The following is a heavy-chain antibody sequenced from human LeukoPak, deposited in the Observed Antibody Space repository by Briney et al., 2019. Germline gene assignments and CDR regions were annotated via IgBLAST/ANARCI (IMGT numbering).Heavy chain of an antibody. J-gene: IGHJ6*03. CDR3: ARGRAYYYDSPRAYYMDV. V-gene: IGHV4-34*01. Sequence: SETLSLTCAVYGGSFSGYYWSWIRQPPGKGLEWIGEINHSGSTNYNPSLKSRVTISVDTSKNQFSLKLSSVTAADTAVYYCARGRAYYYDSPRAYYMDVWGKGTTVTVSS. CDR1: GGSFSGYY. D-gene: IGHD3-22*01. CDR2: INHSGST.